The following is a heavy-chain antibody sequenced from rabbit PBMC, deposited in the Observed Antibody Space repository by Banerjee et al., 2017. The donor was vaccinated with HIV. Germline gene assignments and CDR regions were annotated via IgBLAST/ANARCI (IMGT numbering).Heavy chain of an antibody. CDR1: GFDFSSNA. CDR2: IGAAST. V-gene: IGHV1S45*01. J-gene: IGHJ4*01. Sequence: QEQLVESGGGLVQPGGSLKLSCKASGFDFSSNAMSWVRQAPGKGLEWIACIGAASTYYATWAKGRFTISKTSSTTVTLQMTSLTAADTATYFCARDAGYAGSNLWGQGTLVTVS. CDR3: ARDAGYAGSNL. D-gene: IGHD4-2*01.